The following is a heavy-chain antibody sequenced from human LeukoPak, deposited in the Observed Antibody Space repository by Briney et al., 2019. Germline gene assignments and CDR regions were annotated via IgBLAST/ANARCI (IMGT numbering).Heavy chain of an antibody. V-gene: IGHV3-30*04. CDR3: ARTYYDSSGSSVAFDI. J-gene: IGHJ3*02. CDR2: ISYDGSNK. Sequence: GGSLRLSCAASGFTFSSYAMHWVRQAPGKGLEWVAVISYDGSNKYYADSVKGRFTISRDTSKNTLYLQMNSLRAEDTAVYYCARTYYDSSGSSVAFDIWGQGTMVIVSS. CDR1: GFTFSSYA. D-gene: IGHD3-22*01.